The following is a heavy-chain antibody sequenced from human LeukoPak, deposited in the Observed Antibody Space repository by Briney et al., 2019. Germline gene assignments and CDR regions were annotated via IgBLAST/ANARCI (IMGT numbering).Heavy chain of an antibody. J-gene: IGHJ4*02. CDR2: ISSSGYI. CDR3: ARKRMLWFGELDDY. D-gene: IGHD3-10*01. Sequence: GGSLRLSCAASGFTFSSYTMNWVRQAPGKGLEWVSSISSSGYIYYADSVKGRFTISRDNSKNTLYLQMNSLRAEDTAVYYCARKRMLWFGELDDYWGQGTLVTVSS. V-gene: IGHV3-21*01. CDR1: GFTFSSYT.